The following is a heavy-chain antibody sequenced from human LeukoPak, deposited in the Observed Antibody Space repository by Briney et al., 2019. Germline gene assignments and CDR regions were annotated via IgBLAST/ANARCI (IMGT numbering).Heavy chain of an antibody. D-gene: IGHD6-13*01. J-gene: IGHJ4*02. CDR1: GDSISSNNYF. CDR3: ARRKGGTATELDY. CDR2: ISYNGNT. V-gene: IGHV4-39*01. Sequence: SETLSLTCTVSGDSISSNNYFWGWICQPPGKGLEWIGEISYNGNTYYNPSLKSRVTISVDTSKNQFSLKLSSVTAADTAVYYCARRKGGTATELDYWGQGTLVTVSS.